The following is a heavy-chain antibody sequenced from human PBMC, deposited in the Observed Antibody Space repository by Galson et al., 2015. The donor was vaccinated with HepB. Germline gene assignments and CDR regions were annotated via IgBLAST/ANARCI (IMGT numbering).Heavy chain of an antibody. J-gene: IGHJ5*02. CDR2: IFSNYEK. D-gene: IGHD6-6*01. V-gene: IGHV2-26*01. CDR1: GFSLSNARMG. CDR3: ARIVSWEQLVPWFDP. Sequence: PALVKPTQTLTLTCTVSGFSLSNARMGVSWIRQPPGKALEWLAHIFSNYEKSYSTSLKSRLTISKDTSKSQVVLTMTNMDPVDTATYYCARIVSWEQLVPWFDPWGQGTLVTVSS.